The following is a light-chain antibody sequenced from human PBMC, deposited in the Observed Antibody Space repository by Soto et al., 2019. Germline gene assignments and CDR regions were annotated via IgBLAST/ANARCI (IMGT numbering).Light chain of an antibody. CDR2: LNSDGSH. CDR1: SGHSSYA. Sequence: QSVLTQSPSASASLGASVKLTCTLSSGHSSYAIAWHQQQPEKGPRYLMKLNSDGSHSKGDGIPDRFSGSSSGAERYLTVSGLQSEDEADYSCQTWGTGLLVFGGGTMVTVL. CDR3: QTWGTGLLV. V-gene: IGLV4-69*01. J-gene: IGLJ3*02.